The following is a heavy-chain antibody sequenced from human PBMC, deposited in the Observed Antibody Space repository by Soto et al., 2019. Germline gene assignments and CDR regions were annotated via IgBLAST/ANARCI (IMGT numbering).Heavy chain of an antibody. Sequence: EVQLLESGGGLVQPGGSLRLSCAASGFTFSSYAMNWVRQAPGQGLEWVSAIFGSTGRTFYADSVKGRFTISRDNSQNTLYLQMNSLRAEDTAIYYCAKDSRVRSNFYDLGDDWGQGTLVTVSS. V-gene: IGHV3-23*01. CDR3: AKDSRVRSNFYDLGDD. CDR1: GFTFSSYA. CDR2: IFGSTGRT. D-gene: IGHD3-10*01. J-gene: IGHJ4*02.